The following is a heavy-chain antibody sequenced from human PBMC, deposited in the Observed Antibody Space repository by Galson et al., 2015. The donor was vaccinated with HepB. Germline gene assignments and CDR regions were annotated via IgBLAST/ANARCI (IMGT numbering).Heavy chain of an antibody. Sequence: SLRLSCAASGFTFSSYGMHWVRQAPGKGLEWVAVIWYDGSNKYYADSVKGRFTISRDNSKDTLYLQMNSLRAEDTAVYYCAGATGTTGGDAFDIWGQGTMVTVSS. CDR1: GFTFSSYG. J-gene: IGHJ3*02. CDR2: IWYDGSNK. CDR3: AGATGTTGGDAFDI. V-gene: IGHV3-33*01. D-gene: IGHD1-1*01.